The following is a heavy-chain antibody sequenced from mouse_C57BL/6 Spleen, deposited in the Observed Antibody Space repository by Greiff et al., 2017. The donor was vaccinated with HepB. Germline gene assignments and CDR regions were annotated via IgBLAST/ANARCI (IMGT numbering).Heavy chain of an antibody. Sequence: QVQLQQSGPELVKPGASVKISCKASGFAFSSSWMNWVKQRPGKGLEWIGRIYPGDGDTNYNGKFKGKATLTTEKSSSTAYMQISSVTSEDSAVYVCASYSYFDDRGQGTTLTVST. V-gene: IGHV1-82*01. CDR3: ASYSYFDD. J-gene: IGHJ2*01. CDR2: IYPGDGDT. CDR1: GFAFSSSW. D-gene: IGHD2-12*01.